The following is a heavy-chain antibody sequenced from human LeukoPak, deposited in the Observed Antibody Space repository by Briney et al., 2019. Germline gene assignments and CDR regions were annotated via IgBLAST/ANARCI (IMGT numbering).Heavy chain of an antibody. J-gene: IGHJ4*02. D-gene: IGHD1-26*01. V-gene: IGHV3-64*01. Sequence: GGSLRLSCAASGFTFSSYSMHLVRQASGEGLEYVSAISSNGGSTYYANSVKGRFTIPRDNSKNTLYLQMGSLRAEDMAVYYCARALSGSYYGPFDYWGQGTLVTVSS. CDR1: GFTFSSYS. CDR3: ARALSGSYYGPFDY. CDR2: ISSNGGST.